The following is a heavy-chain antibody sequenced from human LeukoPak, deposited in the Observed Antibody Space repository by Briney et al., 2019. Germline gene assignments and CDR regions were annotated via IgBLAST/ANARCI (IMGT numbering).Heavy chain of an antibody. CDR3: AKLSDSSGWYYFDY. J-gene: IGHJ4*02. CDR1: GFTFSSYA. D-gene: IGHD6-19*01. Sequence: GGSLRLSCAASGFTFSSYAMSWVRQAPGKGLEWVSAISGSGSSTYYADSVKGRFTISRDNSKNTLYLQMNSLRADDTAVYYCAKLSDSSGWYYFDYWGQGTLVTVSS. V-gene: IGHV3-23*01. CDR2: ISGSGSST.